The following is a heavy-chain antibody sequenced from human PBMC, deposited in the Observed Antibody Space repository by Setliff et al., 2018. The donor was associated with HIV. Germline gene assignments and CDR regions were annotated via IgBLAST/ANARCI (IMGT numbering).Heavy chain of an antibody. D-gene: IGHD3-16*01. V-gene: IGHV1-18*01. CDR2: ISTYSGNT. J-gene: IGHJ6*03. Sequence: ASVKVSCKASVYTFTNYNINWVRQATGQGLEWMGWISTYSGNTNYAQKLQGRVTMTTDTSTSTAYMELRSLRSDDTAVYYCARVEAFGGVSYSYYYMDVWGKGITVTVSS. CDR3: ARVEAFGGVSYSYYYMDV. CDR1: VYTFTNYN.